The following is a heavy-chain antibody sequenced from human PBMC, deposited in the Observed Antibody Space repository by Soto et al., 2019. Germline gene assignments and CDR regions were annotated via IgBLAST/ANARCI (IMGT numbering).Heavy chain of an antibody. CDR1: GFTFSSYG. CDR3: ARDPRILTGLDY. CDR2: IWYDGSNK. Sequence: LRLSCAASGFTFSSYGMHWVRQAPGKGLEWVAVIWYDGSNKYYADSVKGRFTISRDNSKNTLYLQMNSLRAEDTAVYYCARDPRILTGLDYWGQGTLVTVSS. J-gene: IGHJ4*02. V-gene: IGHV3-33*01. D-gene: IGHD3-9*01.